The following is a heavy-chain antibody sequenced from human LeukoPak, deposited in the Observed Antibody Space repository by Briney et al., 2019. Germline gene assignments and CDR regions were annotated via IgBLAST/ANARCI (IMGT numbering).Heavy chain of an antibody. CDR3: ALLVHNAQYN. Sequence: GGSLRLSCAASGFTVSNNYMSWVRQAPGKGLEWVSVIYSGGLTYYADSVKGRFTISRDNSKNTLYLQMNSLRVEDMAVYYCALLVHNAQYNWGQGTLVTLSS. V-gene: IGHV3-66*01. D-gene: IGHD2-8*02. J-gene: IGHJ4*02. CDR2: IYSGGLT. CDR1: GFTVSNNY.